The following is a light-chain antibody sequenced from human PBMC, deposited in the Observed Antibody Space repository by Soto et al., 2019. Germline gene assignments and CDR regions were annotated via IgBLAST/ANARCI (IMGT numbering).Light chain of an antibody. CDR1: TGHSSYA. CDR3: HTGGTGIQV. J-gene: IGLJ3*02. Sequence: QSVLTQSPSASASLGASVKLTCTLSTGHSSYAIAWHQQQPEKGPRYLMKLNSDGSHSKGDGIPHRFSGSSSGAERYLTISRLQSEDEADYYCHTGGTGIQVFRGGTKLTVL. CDR2: LNSDGSH. V-gene: IGLV4-69*01.